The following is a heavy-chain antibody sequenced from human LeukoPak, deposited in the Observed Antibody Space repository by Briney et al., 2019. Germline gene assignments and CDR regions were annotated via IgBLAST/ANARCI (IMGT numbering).Heavy chain of an antibody. D-gene: IGHD4-17*01. CDR2: ISSSSSYI. Sequence: GGSLRLSCAASGFTFSDYYMSWIRQAPGKGLEWVSSISSSSSYIYYADSVKGRFTISRDNAKNSLYLQMNSLRAEDTAVYYCARDNPDYGDAIDYWGQGTLVTVSS. CDR3: ARDNPDYGDAIDY. V-gene: IGHV3-11*06. CDR1: GFTFSDYY. J-gene: IGHJ4*02.